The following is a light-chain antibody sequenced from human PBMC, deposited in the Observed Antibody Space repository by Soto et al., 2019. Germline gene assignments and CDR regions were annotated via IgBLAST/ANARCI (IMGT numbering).Light chain of an antibody. V-gene: IGKV1-33*01. CDR3: QKYDGVPQ. CDR1: QDITNH. Sequence: DIQMTQSPSSLSASVGDTVTITCQASQDITNHLNWYQHKPGKAPNLLIYDASHLETGVPSRFTGSGSGTYFTLTICSLQSEDIATYYCQKYDGVPQFGPGTRVDF. J-gene: IGKJ3*01. CDR2: DAS.